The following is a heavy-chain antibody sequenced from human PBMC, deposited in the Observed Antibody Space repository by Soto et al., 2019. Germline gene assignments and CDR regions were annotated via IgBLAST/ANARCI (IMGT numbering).Heavy chain of an antibody. CDR3: GRGVSNYAS. CDR2: IKPDESEK. V-gene: IGHV3-7*01. D-gene: IGHD4-4*01. J-gene: IGHJ5*02. Sequence: EVQLVESGGGLVQPGGSLRLSCTASGFTFSDSWMTWVRQAPGKGLEWVARIKPDESEKKYADSVKGRFSISRDNAKNSMYLQMDSLRGEDTAVYYCGRGVSNYASWGQGTLVTVSS. CDR1: GFTFSDSW.